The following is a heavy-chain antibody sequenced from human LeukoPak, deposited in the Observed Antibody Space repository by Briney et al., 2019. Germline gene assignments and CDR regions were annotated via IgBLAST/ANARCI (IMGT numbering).Heavy chain of an antibody. CDR2: INPNSGGT. Sequence: ASVKVSCKASGYTFTGYYMHWVRQAPGQGLEWMGWINPNSGGTNYAQKFQGRVTMTRDTSISTAYMELSRLRSDDTAVYYCAREGGSGVIGCSSTSCRNWFDPWGQGTLVTVSS. CDR1: GYTFTGYY. CDR3: AREGGSGVIGCSSTSCRNWFDP. D-gene: IGHD2-2*01. V-gene: IGHV1-2*02. J-gene: IGHJ5*02.